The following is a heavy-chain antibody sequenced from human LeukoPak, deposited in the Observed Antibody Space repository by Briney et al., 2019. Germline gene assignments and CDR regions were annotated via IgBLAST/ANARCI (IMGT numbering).Heavy chain of an antibody. CDR1: GYTFTSYG. Sequence: ASVKVSCKASGYTFTSYGISWVRQAPGQGLEWMGRIIPILGIANYAQKFQGGVTITADKSTSTAYMELSSLRSEDTAVYYCARDLDEVIVGATSWGFDYWGQGTLVTVSS. J-gene: IGHJ4*02. V-gene: IGHV1-69*04. CDR3: ARDLDEVIVGATSWGFDY. CDR2: IIPILGIA. D-gene: IGHD1-26*01.